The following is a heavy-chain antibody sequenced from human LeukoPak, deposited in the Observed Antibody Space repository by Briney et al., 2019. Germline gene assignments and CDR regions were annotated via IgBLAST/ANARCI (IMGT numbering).Heavy chain of an antibody. D-gene: IGHD6-19*01. Sequence: SETLSLTCAVSGYSISSGYYWGWIRQPPGKGLERIGSIYHSGSSYYNPSLKSRVTISVDTSKNQFSLKLSSVTAADTAVYYCARDLIAVAGTEWYYWGQGTLVTVSS. CDR1: GYSISSGYY. CDR2: IYHSGSS. V-gene: IGHV4-38-2*02. CDR3: ARDLIAVAGTEWYY. J-gene: IGHJ4*02.